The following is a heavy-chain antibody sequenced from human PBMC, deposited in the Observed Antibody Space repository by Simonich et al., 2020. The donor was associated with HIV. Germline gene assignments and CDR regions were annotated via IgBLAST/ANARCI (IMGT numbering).Heavy chain of an antibody. Sequence: EVQLVESGGGLVQPGRSLRLSCAASGFTFEGYAMHWVRQAPGKGLEWVSGISWNSGSIGYADSVKGRFTISRDNAKNSLYLQMNSLRAEDTALYYCAKDKGAYYGSGSPVYWGQGTLVTVSS. CDR3: AKDKGAYYGSGSPVY. CDR2: ISWNSGSI. J-gene: IGHJ4*02. D-gene: IGHD3-10*01. CDR1: GFTFEGYA. V-gene: IGHV3-9*01.